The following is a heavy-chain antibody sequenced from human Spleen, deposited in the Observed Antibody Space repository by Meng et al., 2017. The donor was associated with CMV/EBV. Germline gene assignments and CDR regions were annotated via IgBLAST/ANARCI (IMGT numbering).Heavy chain of an antibody. D-gene: IGHD3-10*01. CDR3: ARGALRYYGSGRPNWFDP. CDR2: INHSGST. Sequence: YFSGYYWSWLRQPPGKGLGWIGEINHSGSTNYNPSLKSRVTISVDTSKNQFSLKLSSVTAADTAVYYCARGALRYYGSGRPNWFDPWGQGTLVTVSS. J-gene: IGHJ5*02. V-gene: IGHV4-34*01. CDR1: YFSGYY.